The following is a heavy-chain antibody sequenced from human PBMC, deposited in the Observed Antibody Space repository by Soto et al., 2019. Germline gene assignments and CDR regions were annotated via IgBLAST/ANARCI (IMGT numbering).Heavy chain of an antibody. D-gene: IGHD1-7*01. V-gene: IGHV1-24*01. Sequence: GASVKVSCKASGYTFTGYYMHWVRQAPGKGLEWMGWFDPEDGDTIYAQKFQGRVTMTEDTSTDTAYMELSSLRSEDTAVYYCATDHDWNYVGFGYWGQGTLVTVSS. CDR2: FDPEDGDT. CDR3: ATDHDWNYVGFGY. J-gene: IGHJ4*02. CDR1: GYTFTGYY.